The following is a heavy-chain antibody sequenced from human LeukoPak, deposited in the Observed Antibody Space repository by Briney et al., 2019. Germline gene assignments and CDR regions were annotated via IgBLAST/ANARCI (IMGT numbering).Heavy chain of an antibody. V-gene: IGHV3-64*01. Sequence: GGSLRLSCAASGFTFSSYAMHWVRQAPGKGLEYVSAISSNGGSTYYANSVKGRFTISRDNSKNALYLQMGSLRAEDMAVYYCARGRPDYASYWGQGTLVTVSS. CDR3: ARGRPDYASY. J-gene: IGHJ4*02. D-gene: IGHD3-10*01. CDR1: GFTFSSYA. CDR2: ISSNGGST.